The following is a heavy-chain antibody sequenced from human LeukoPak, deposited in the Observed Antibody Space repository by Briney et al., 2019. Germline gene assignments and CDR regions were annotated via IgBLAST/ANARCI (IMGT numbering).Heavy chain of an antibody. J-gene: IGHJ4*02. CDR2: IYSGGST. CDR1: GFTVSSNY. CDR3: ARETAPPDYGEANFDY. V-gene: IGHV3-53*01. Sequence: GGSLRLSCAASGFTVSSNYMSWVRQAPGKGLEWVSVIYSGGSTYYADSVKGRFTISRDNSKNTLYLQMNSLRAEDTAVYYCARETAPPDYGEANFDYWGQGTLVTVSS. D-gene: IGHD4-17*01.